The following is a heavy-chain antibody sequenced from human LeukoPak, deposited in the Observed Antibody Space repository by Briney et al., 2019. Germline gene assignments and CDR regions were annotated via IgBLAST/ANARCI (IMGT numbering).Heavy chain of an antibody. Sequence: GASLKVSCKASGGTFSSYAISWVRQTPGQGLEWMGRIIPILGIANYAQKFQGRVTITADKSTSTAYMELSGLRSEDTAVYYCARSVVVTAIPPYFDYWGQGTLVTVSS. V-gene: IGHV1-69*04. CDR3: ARSVVVTAIPPYFDY. CDR2: IIPILGIA. D-gene: IGHD2-21*02. CDR1: GGTFSSYA. J-gene: IGHJ4*02.